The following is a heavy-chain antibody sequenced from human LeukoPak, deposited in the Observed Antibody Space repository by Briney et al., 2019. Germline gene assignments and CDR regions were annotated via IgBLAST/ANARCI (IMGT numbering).Heavy chain of an antibody. J-gene: IGHJ4*02. V-gene: IGHV3-53*01. Sequence: GGSLRLSCAASGFTVSSNYMSWVRQAPGKGLEWVPVIYSGGSTYYADSVKGRFTISRDNSKNTLYLQMNSLRAEDTAVYYCARFSSGWADYWGQGTLVTVSS. CDR2: IYSGGST. CDR3: ARFSSGWADY. CDR1: GFTVSSNY. D-gene: IGHD6-19*01.